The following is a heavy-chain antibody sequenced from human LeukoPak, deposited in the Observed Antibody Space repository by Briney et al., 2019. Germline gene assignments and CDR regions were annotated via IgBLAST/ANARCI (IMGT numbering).Heavy chain of an antibody. D-gene: IGHD3-10*01. CDR2: ISGSGGST. Sequence: GGSLRLSCAASGFTFSSYAMSWVRQAPGKGLEWVSAISGSGGSTYCADSVKGRFTISRDNSKNTLYLQMNSLRAEDTAVYYCAKATYGSYTTFDYWGQGTLVTVSS. J-gene: IGHJ4*02. CDR3: AKATYGSYTTFDY. CDR1: GFTFSSYA. V-gene: IGHV3-23*01.